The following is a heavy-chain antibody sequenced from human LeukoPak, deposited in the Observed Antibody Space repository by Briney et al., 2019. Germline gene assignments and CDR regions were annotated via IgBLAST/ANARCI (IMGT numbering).Heavy chain of an antibody. CDR2: FYYSRST. CDR1: GGSISSYY. V-gene: IGHV4-59*01. J-gene: IGHJ4*02. Sequence: PSETLSLTCTVSGGSISSYYWSWIRQPPGKGLEWIGYFYYSRSTNYNPYLKSRVSISVDASKNQFSLKLSSVTTPDTAVYYCARGGSASDYWGQGTLVTVSS. CDR3: ARGGSASDY. D-gene: IGHD6-6*01.